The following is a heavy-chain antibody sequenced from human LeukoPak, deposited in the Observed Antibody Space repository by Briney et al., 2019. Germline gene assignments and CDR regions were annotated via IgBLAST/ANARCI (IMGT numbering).Heavy chain of an antibody. CDR1: GYTFTSYD. CDR3: ARRYSSGWYALFDS. J-gene: IGHJ4*02. V-gene: IGHV1-8*01. D-gene: IGHD6-19*01. CDR2: MNPNSGNT. Sequence: GASVKVSCKASGYTFTSYDINWVRQATGQGLEWMGWMNPNSGNTGYAQKFHGRVTMTRNTSITTAYMELDSLRSEDTAVYYCARRYSSGWYALFDSWGQGTLVTVSS.